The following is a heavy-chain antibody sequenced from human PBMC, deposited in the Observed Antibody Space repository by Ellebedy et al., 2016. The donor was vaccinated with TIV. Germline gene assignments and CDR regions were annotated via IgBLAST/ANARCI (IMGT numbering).Heavy chain of an antibody. D-gene: IGHD3-10*01. Sequence: MPSETLSLTCAVYGGSFSGYYWSWIRQPPGKGLEWIGGINHSGSTNYNPSLKSRVTISVDTSKNQFSLKLSSVTAADTAVYYCAGGVLWFGEKTSPYNWFDPWGQGTLVTVSS. CDR3: AGGVLWFGEKTSPYNWFDP. CDR1: GGSFSGYY. CDR2: INHSGST. V-gene: IGHV4-34*01. J-gene: IGHJ5*02.